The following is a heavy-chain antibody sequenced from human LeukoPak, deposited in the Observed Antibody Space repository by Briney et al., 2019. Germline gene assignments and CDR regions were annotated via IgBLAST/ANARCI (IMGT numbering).Heavy chain of an antibody. CDR2: ISGSGGST. CDR1: GFAFSNYA. D-gene: IGHD3-3*01. V-gene: IGHV3-23*01. Sequence: GGSLRLSCAASGFAFSNYAMSWVRQAPGKGLEWVSAISGSGGSTYYADSVKGRFTISRDSSKNTLYLQMNSLRAEDTAVYYFANRVLDTIFGVVPPSEYFQHWGQGPLVPVSS. J-gene: IGHJ1*01. CDR3: ANRVLDTIFGVVPPSEYFQH.